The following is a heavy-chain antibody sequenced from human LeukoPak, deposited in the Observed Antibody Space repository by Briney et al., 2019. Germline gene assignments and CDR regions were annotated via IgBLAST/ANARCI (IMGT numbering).Heavy chain of an antibody. J-gene: IGHJ3*02. Sequence: TTSELLSLTCPVSGGSISRYFCHWIRQPAGKGLEWIGRIYSSGSTVYNPSLNSRVTMSIDTSKNQFSLRLRSVTAADTAVYYCATGPKSGYYAFEIWGQGTMVIVSS. V-gene: IGHV4-4*07. CDR2: IYSSGST. CDR1: GGSISRYF. D-gene: IGHD5-12*01. CDR3: ATGPKSGYYAFEI.